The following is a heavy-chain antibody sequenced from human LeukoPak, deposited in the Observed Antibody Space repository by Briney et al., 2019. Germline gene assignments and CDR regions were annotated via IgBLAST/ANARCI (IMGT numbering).Heavy chain of an antibody. CDR3: ARLKVGCSSTSCYYMDV. D-gene: IGHD2-2*01. Sequence: ASVKVSCKASGYTFTSYDINWVRQATGQGLEWMGWMNPNSGNTGYAQKFQGRVTMTRNTSISTAYMELSSLRSEDTAVYYCARLKVGCSSTSCYYMDVWGKGTTVTVSS. V-gene: IGHV1-8*01. J-gene: IGHJ6*03. CDR2: MNPNSGNT. CDR1: GYTFTSYD.